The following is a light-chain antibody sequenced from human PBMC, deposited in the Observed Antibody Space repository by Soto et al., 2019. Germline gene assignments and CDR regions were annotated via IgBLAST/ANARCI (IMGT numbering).Light chain of an antibody. CDR3: AAWDDSLTGQV. J-gene: IGLJ1*01. CDR2: SND. Sequence: QSVLTQPPSASGTPGQRVTISCSGSSSNIGSNYVDWYQQLPGTAPKLLIFSNDQRPSGVPDRFAGSKSGTSASLAISGLRSEDEADDYCAAWDDSLTGQVFGAGTKVTVL. V-gene: IGLV1-47*02. CDR1: SSNIGSNY.